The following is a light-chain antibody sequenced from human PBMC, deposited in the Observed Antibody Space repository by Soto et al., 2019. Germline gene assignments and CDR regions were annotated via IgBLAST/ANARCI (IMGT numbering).Light chain of an antibody. V-gene: IGKV3-20*01. CDR1: QSVTSNY. Sequence: EIVLTQSPGTLSLSPGERATLSCRASQSVTSNYLAWYQQKPGQAPRLLIYGVSSRATGIPDRFSGSGSGTDFTLTISRLEPEDFAVYYCQQYGISPRTFGQGTKVDIK. J-gene: IGKJ1*01. CDR3: QQYGISPRT. CDR2: GVS.